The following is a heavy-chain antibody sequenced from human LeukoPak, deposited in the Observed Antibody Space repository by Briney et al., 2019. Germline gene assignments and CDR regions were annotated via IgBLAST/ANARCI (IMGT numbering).Heavy chain of an antibody. V-gene: IGHV3-23*01. CDR3: AKVGVSWMRGFDY. CDR1: GFTFSTYW. J-gene: IGHJ4*02. D-gene: IGHD2-8*01. Sequence: AGGSLRLSCAASGFTFSTYWMSWVRQAPGKGLEWVSAISGSGGSTYYADSVKGRFTISRDNSKNTLYLQMNSLRAEDTAVYYCAKVGVSWMRGFDYWGQGTLVTVSS. CDR2: ISGSGGST.